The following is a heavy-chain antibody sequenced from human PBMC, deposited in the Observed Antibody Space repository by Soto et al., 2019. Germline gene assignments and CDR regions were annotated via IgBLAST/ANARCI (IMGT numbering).Heavy chain of an antibody. CDR1: GFTFRTYS. CDR2: ISRGSDSI. V-gene: IGHV3-21*01. D-gene: IGHD2-15*01. Sequence: EVQLVESGGGLVRPGGSLRLSCAGSGFTFRTYSMNWVRQAPGQGLEWVSTISRGSDSIYYADSVRGRFTIYRDNAKNSVFLQMNSLRAEDTAGYYCTREAVAVDSWAFLLWGQGAMVTVSS. CDR3: TREAVAVDSWAFLL. J-gene: IGHJ3*01.